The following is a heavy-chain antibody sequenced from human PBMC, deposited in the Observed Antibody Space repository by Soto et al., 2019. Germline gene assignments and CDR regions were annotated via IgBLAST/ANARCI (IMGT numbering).Heavy chain of an antibody. J-gene: IGHJ5*02. V-gene: IGHV4-59*08. D-gene: IGHD4-17*01. CDR1: GGSISSYY. Sequence: SETLSLTCTVSGGSISSYYWSWIRQPPGKGLERIGYIYYSGSTNYNPSLKSRVTISVDTSKNQFSLKLSSVTAADTAVYYCASSYGDNRRGHWFDPWGQGTLVTVSS. CDR2: IYYSGST. CDR3: ASSYGDNRRGHWFDP.